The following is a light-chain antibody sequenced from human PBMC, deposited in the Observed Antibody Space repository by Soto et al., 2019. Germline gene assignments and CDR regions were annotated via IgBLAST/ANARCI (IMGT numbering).Light chain of an antibody. J-gene: IGLJ1*01. CDR3: QSYDSSLSAHYV. V-gene: IGLV1-40*01. Sequence: QSVLTQPPSVSGAPGQRVTISCTGSSSNIGATYDVQWYQQLPGTAPKLLIYGNSNRPSGVPDRFSGSKSGTSASLAITGLQADDEAYYYCQSYDSSLSAHYVFGTGTRSPS. CDR2: GNS. CDR1: SSNIGATYD.